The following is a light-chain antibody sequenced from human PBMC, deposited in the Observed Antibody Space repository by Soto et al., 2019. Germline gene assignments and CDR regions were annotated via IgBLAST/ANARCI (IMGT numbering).Light chain of an antibody. CDR3: QQYGRAGYT. CDR2: GAS. J-gene: IGKJ2*01. CDR1: QSVSSSY. Sequence: EIVLTQSPGTLSLSPGERATLSCRASQSVSSSYLAWYQQKPGQAPRLLIYGASSRATGIPDRFSGSGSGTDCTLTISRLEPEDSAVYSCQQYGRAGYTFGQGTKLEIK. V-gene: IGKV3-20*01.